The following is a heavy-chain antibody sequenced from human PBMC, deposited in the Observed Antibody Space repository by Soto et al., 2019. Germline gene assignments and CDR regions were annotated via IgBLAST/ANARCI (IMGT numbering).Heavy chain of an antibody. CDR3: XXXSGXDXLXXDY. J-gene: IGHJ4*02. D-gene: IGHD5-12*01. Sequence: QVXLVQSGAEVKXPGXSVKVSCKASGYTFTGYYMHWVRQAPGQGLEWMGWINPNSGGTNYAQKFXXXXXXXXXTXXXXXXXXXXXXXXXXXXXXXXXXXSGXDXLXXDYWXQGXLV. CDR1: GYTFTGYY. V-gene: IGHV1-2*02. CDR2: INPNSGGT.